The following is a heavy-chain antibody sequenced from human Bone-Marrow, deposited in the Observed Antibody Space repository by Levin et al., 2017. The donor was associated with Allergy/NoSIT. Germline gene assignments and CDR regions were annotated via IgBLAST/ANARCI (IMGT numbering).Heavy chain of an antibody. CDR1: GYTFTGYY. CDR3: ARGGVRGYYFDY. V-gene: IGHV1-2*02. J-gene: IGHJ4*02. CDR2: INPHSGDT. D-gene: IGHD1-26*01. Sequence: ASVKVSCKASGYTFTGYYMHWVRQAPGQGLEWMGWINPHSGDTHYAQTFQGRVTMTRYTSISTAYMDLSRLRSDDTAVYYCARGGVRGYYFDYWGQGTLVTVSS.